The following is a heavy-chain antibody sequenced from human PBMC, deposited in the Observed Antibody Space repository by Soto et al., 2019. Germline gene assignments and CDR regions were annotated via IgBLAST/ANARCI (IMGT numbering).Heavy chain of an antibody. J-gene: IGHJ1*01. CDR2: IYCDDDK. CDR3: AQRLSGDQSAEYFQH. Sequence: QITLKESGPTLVKPTQTLTLTCTFSGFSLSTIGVAVGWIRQPPGKALEWLALIYCDDDKRYRPSLKSRLTITKATSKNKVVLTMTNMDAVDTATYYGAQRLSGDQSAEYFQHWGQGTLVTVSS. V-gene: IGHV2-5*02. CDR1: GFSLSTIGVA. D-gene: IGHD3-10*01.